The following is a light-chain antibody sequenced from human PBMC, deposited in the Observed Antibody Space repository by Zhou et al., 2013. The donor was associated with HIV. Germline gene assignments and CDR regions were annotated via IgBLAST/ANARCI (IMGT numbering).Light chain of an antibody. CDR1: QSVGTN. Sequence: EIVMTQSPATLSVSLGERTTLSCRASQSVGTNLAWYQQKPGQAPRLLIRGASARATGIPDRFSGSGSGTEFTLTISSLQSEDFALYYCQQYDTWPSFGQGTKLQIK. CDR2: GAS. CDR3: QQYDTWPS. J-gene: IGKJ2*01. V-gene: IGKV3-15*01.